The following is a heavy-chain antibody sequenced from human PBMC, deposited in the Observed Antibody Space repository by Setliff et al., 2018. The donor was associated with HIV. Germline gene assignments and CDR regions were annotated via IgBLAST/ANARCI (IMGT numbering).Heavy chain of an antibody. CDR2: IVPILNTG. CDR3: ARDHGVGNNGYGILDF. CDR1: GGTFRSHE. Sequence: ASVKVSCKASGGTFRSHEISWVRQAPGQGLEWMGGIVPILNTGNYAPKFQGRVTITADESTTTAYMELSSLRSDDTAVYYCARDHGVGNNGYGILDFWGQGALVTVSS. D-gene: IGHD2-8*01. V-gene: IGHV1-69*13. J-gene: IGHJ4*02.